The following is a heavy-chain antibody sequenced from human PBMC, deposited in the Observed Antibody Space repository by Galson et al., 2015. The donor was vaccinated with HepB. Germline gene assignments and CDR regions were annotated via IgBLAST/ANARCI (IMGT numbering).Heavy chain of an antibody. Sequence: SVKVSCKASGYTFTSYYMHWVRQAPGQGLEWMGIINPSGGSTSYAQKFQGRVTMTRDTSTSTVYMELSSLRSEDTAVYYCARDLTPLRADWWFDPWGQGTLVTVSS. CDR3: ARDLTPLRADWWFDP. CDR2: INPSGGST. CDR1: GYTFTSYY. V-gene: IGHV1-46*01. D-gene: IGHD4-17*01. J-gene: IGHJ5*02.